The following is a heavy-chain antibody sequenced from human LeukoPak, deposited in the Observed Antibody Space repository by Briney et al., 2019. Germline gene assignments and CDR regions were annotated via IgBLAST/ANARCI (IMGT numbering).Heavy chain of an antibody. CDR2: INWNGGST. CDR1: GFIFDDYG. V-gene: IGHV3-20*04. Sequence: RPGGSLRLSCAASGFIFDDYGMTWVRQAPGKGLEWVSGINWNGGSTGYADSVKGRLTISRDNAKNSLYLQMNSLRAEDTAVYYCARAGGSGWPFRGNYFDYWGQGTLVTVSS. J-gene: IGHJ4*02. D-gene: IGHD6-19*01. CDR3: ARAGGSGWPFRGNYFDY.